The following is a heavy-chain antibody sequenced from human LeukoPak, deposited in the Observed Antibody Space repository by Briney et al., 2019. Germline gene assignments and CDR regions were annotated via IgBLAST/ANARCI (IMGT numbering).Heavy chain of an antibody. CDR3: ARDAVYCGGDCYPDQ. D-gene: IGHD2-21*02. Sequence: SETLSLTCTVSGGSISSSSYYWGWIRQPPGKGLEWIGTFYYSGSTYNNPSLKSRVTISVDTSTNQFSLSLTSTTAADTAVYYCARDAVYCGGDCYPDQWGRGTLVTVSS. J-gene: IGHJ4*02. CDR2: FYYSGST. V-gene: IGHV4-39*07. CDR1: GGSISSSSYY.